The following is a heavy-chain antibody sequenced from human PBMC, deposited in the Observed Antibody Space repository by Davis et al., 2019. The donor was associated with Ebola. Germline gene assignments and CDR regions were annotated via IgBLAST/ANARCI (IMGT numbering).Heavy chain of an antibody. D-gene: IGHD2-2*01. J-gene: IGHJ6*02. CDR1: GGSISSYY. CDR2: IYYSGST. Sequence: MPGGSLRLSCTVSGGSISSYYWSWIRQPPGKGLEWIGYIYYSGSTNYNPSLKSRVTISVDTSKNQFSLKLSSVTAADTAVYYCARRQLHYYYYGMDVWGQGTTVTVSS. CDR3: ARRQLHYYYYGMDV. V-gene: IGHV4-59*08.